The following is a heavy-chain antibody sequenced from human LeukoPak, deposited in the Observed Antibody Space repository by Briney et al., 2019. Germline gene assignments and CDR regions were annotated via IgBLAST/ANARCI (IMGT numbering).Heavy chain of an antibody. D-gene: IGHD3-22*01. Sequence: SETQSLTCAVYIDSFSNYHWNWIRQTPAKGMEWIGEVNESGGTNISPSLRSRVILSVDTSKNQFSLKLISVTAADTAVYYCARHFGYDDTSDYQGVPDHWGQGSLVTVSS. J-gene: IGHJ4*02. V-gene: IGHV4-34*01. CDR2: VNESGGT. CDR3: ARHFGYDDTSDYQGVPDH. CDR1: IDSFSNYH.